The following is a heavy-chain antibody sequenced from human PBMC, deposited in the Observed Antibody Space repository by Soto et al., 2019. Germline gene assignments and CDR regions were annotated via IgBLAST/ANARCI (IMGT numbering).Heavy chain of an antibody. Sequence: LRLSCAASGFSFGSYALIWVRQAPGKGLEWVSTISGSDGKTFYADSVKGRFSISRDTSQSTLYLQMNSLRADDTAMYYCARWSYLDYWGQGTRVTVSS. CDR2: ISGSDGKT. CDR1: GFSFGSYA. D-gene: IGHD3-3*01. J-gene: IGHJ4*02. V-gene: IGHV3-23*01. CDR3: ARWSYLDY.